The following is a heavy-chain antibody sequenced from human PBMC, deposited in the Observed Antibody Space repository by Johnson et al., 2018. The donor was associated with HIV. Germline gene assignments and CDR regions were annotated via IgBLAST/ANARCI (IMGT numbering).Heavy chain of an antibody. V-gene: IGHV3-30*02. CDR2: IPYDGSNQ. D-gene: IGHD3-22*01. CDR1: GFTFNSYG. CDR3: AKEYLARWAHDYYDSSGSDDAFDI. Sequence: QVQLVESGGGVVQPGGSLRLSCAASGFTFNSYGIHWVRQAPGKGLEWVAFIPYDGSNQLYADSVKGRFTISRDNSKNTLYLQMNSLRPEDTAMYYCAKEYLARWAHDYYDSSGSDDAFDIWGQGTMVTVSS. J-gene: IGHJ3*02.